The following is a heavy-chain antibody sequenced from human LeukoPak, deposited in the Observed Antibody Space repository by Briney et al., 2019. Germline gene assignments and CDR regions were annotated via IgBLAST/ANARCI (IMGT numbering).Heavy chain of an antibody. CDR2: IYYSGST. CDR3: ARDQDYYYGMDV. V-gene: IGHV4-31*03. CDR1: GGSISSSSYY. J-gene: IGHJ6*02. Sequence: SETLSLTCTVSGGSISSSSYYWSWIRQHPGKGLEWIGYIYYSGSTYYNPSLKSRVTISVDTSKNQFSLKLSSVTAADTAVYYCARDQDYYYGMDVWGQGTTVTVSS.